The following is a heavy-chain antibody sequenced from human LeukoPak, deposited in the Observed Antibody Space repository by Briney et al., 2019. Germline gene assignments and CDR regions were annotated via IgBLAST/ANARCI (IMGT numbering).Heavy chain of an antibody. J-gene: IGHJ5*01. CDR3: ARLRQSSKRHKYFDS. D-gene: IGHD2/OR15-2a*01. CDR2: VNHLGGT. Sequence: SETLSLTCGIYGESLSNNYWTWIRQPPGKGLEWIGEVNHLGGTVYGPSLKSRVPISLDTSTSQFSLSLTSVTAADTAVYYCARLRQSSKRHKYFDSWGQGTLVTVSS. V-gene: IGHV4-34*01. CDR1: GESLSNNY.